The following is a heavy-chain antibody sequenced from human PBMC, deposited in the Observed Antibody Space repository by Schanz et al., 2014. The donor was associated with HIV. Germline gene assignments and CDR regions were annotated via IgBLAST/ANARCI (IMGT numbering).Heavy chain of an antibody. D-gene: IGHD4-17*01. CDR3: AKGGFYGDYVSYYYGLDV. CDR1: GFTFSSYG. CDR2: IWFDGSNK. V-gene: IGHV3-33*06. J-gene: IGHJ6*02. Sequence: VQLVESGGGLVKPGGSLRLSCAASGFTFSSYGMHWVRQVPGKGLEWVAVIWFDGSNKYYGDSVKGRFTISRDNSKNTLYLQMNSLRAEDTAVYYCAKGGFYGDYVSYYYGLDVWGQGTTVTVSS.